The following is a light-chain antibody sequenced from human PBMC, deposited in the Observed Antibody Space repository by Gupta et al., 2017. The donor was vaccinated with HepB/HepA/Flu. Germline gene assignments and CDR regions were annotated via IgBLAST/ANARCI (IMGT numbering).Light chain of an antibody. CDR3: CSYAGTYTWV. CDR2: DVS. CDR1: SSDVGGYDY. Sequence: QSALTQPRPLSGPPGQSVTISCTGTSSDVGGYDYVSWYQQHPGKAPKLMIYDVSKRPSGVPDRFSGSKSGNTASLTISGLQAEDEADYYCCSYAGTYTWVFGGGTKLTVL. V-gene: IGLV2-11*01. J-gene: IGLJ3*02.